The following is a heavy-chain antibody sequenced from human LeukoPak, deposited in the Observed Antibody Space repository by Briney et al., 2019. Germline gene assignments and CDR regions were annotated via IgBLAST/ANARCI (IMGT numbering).Heavy chain of an antibody. CDR1: GFTFSSYW. Sequence: GGSLRLSCAACGFTFSSYWMSWVRQAPGKGLEWVAGISDDGGDQYYADSVKGRVIMSRDNSNNTVYLQMNSLRTEDTAVYYCAKVVVYYDLYFYHYMDVWGTGTTVTVSS. J-gene: IGHJ6*03. V-gene: IGHV3-30*18. CDR3: AKVVVYYDLYFYHYMDV. D-gene: IGHD3-22*01. CDR2: ISDDGGDQ.